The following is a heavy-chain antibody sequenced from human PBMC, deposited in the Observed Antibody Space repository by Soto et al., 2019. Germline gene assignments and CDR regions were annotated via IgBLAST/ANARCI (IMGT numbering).Heavy chain of an antibody. V-gene: IGHV1-46*03. CDR2: INPSGDSR. J-gene: IGHJ6*02. Sequence: ASVKVSCKASGFSFSDYFMHWVRQAPGQGLEWMGIINPSGDSRNYAQKFQGRVTITADESTSTAYMELSSLRSEDTAVYYCAMVTSGKYYYYYYGMDVWGQGTTVTVSS. D-gene: IGHD5-18*01. CDR1: GFSFSDYF. CDR3: AMVTSGKYYYYYYGMDV.